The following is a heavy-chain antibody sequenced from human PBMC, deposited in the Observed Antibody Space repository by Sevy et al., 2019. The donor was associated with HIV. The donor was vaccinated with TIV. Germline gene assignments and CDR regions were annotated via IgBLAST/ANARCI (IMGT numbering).Heavy chain of an antibody. CDR1: GYTFTSYD. V-gene: IGHV1-8*01. CDR2: MNPNSGNT. D-gene: IGHD2-2*01. Sequence: ASVKVSCKASGYTFTSYDINWVRQATGQGLEWMGWMNPNSGNTGYAQKFQGRVTMTRNTSISTAYMELSSLRSEDTAVYYCAKGGVPASNTDFDYWGQGTLVTVSS. J-gene: IGHJ4*02. CDR3: AKGGVPASNTDFDY.